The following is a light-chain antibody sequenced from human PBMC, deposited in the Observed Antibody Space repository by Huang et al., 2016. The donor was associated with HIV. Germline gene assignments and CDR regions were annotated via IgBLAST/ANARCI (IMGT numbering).Light chain of an antibody. V-gene: IGKV1-39*01. CDR2: AAS. CDR1: QSITTY. Sequence: DIQMTQSPSSLSASVGDRVTITCRASQSITTYVNWYQQKTGTAPKLLIYAASSLQSGVPSRFSGSGSGTDFTLTISSLQPEDFATYYCQQSYSTPPTFGQGTKLDIK. CDR3: QQSYSTPPT. J-gene: IGKJ2*01.